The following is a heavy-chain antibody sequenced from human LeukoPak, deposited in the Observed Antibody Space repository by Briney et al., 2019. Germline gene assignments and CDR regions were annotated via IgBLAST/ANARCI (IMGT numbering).Heavy chain of an antibody. CDR2: IYYSGST. V-gene: IGHV4-59*01. Sequence: SETLSLTCTVSGGSISSYYWSWIRQPPGKGREWIGCIYYSGSTNYNPSLKSRVTISVDTSKNQFSLKLSSVTAADTAVYYCARDADGAFEIWGQGTMVTVSS. J-gene: IGHJ3*02. CDR1: GGSISSYY. CDR3: ARDADGAFEI.